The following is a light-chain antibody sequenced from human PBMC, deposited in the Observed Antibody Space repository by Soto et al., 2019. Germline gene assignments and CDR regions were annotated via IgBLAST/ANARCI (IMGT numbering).Light chain of an antibody. CDR3: QQYGSSPIT. CDR2: GAS. J-gene: IGKJ5*01. CDR1: QSVATN. Sequence: EAVLTQTPATLSVFPGEKATLSCRASQSVATNLAWYQQRPGQAPRPLIYGASKRAIGLPARFSGSGSGTEFTLTIAGLQSEDFAVYSCQQYGSSPITFGQGTRLEI. V-gene: IGKV3-15*01.